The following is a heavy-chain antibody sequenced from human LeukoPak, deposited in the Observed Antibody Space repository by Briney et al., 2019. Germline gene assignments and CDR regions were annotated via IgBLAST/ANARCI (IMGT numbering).Heavy chain of an antibody. CDR1: GFTFSSYA. Sequence: GGSLRLSRAASGFTFSSYAMSWVRQAPGKGLEWVSAISGSGGSTYYADSVKGRFTISRDNSKNTLYLQMNSLRAEDTAVYYCAKSEAWDEYFQHWGQGTLVTVSS. CDR3: AKSEAWDEYFQH. D-gene: IGHD1-26*01. V-gene: IGHV3-23*01. CDR2: ISGSGGST. J-gene: IGHJ1*01.